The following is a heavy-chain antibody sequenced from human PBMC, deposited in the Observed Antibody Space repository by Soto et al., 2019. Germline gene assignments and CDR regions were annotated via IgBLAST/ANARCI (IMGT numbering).Heavy chain of an antibody. CDR2: IYYSGST. D-gene: IGHD3-16*01. J-gene: IGHJ4*02. Sequence: SETLSLTCTVSGGPISSSSYYWSWIRQSPGKGLEWIGSIYYSGSTYYNPSLKSRVTISVDTSKNQFSLNLSSVTAADTPVYYCARLGAWGATNFDYWAQGTLVTVS. CDR3: ARLGAWGATNFDY. CDR1: GGPISSSSYY. V-gene: IGHV4-39*01.